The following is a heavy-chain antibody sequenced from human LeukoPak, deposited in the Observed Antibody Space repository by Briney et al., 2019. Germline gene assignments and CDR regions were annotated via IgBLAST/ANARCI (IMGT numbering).Heavy chain of an antibody. CDR1: GFTFSSYA. J-gene: IGHJ5*02. Sequence: AGGTLSLSCAASGFTFSSYAMHWVRQAPGKGLEWVAVISYDGSNKYYADSVEGRFTISRDNAKNTLYLQMNSLRAEDTAVYYCARVAIGRYLRLLDPTGWFDPWGQGTLVTVSS. CDR2: ISYDGSNK. V-gene: IGHV3-30-3*01. CDR3: ARVAIGRYLRLLDPTGWFDP. D-gene: IGHD3-3*01.